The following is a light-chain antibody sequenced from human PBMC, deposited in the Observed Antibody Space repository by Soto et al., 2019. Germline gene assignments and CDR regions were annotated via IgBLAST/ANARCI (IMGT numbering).Light chain of an antibody. J-gene: IGKJ2*01. CDR3: QQANSFPYT. Sequence: DIQMTQSPSSLSASVGDRVTITCRASQGIRDALGWYQQKPGKVPKRLIYSASSLRRGVPSRFRGSGSGTDFTFTISSLQPEDFATYYCQQANSFPYTFGQGTKVEIK. CDR2: SAS. V-gene: IGKV1-17*01. CDR1: QGIRDA.